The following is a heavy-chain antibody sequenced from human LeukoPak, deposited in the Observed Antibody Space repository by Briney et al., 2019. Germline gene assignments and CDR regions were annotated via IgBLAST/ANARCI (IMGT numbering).Heavy chain of an antibody. V-gene: IGHV4-34*01. CDR3: ARSHRRRMATDY. CDR1: GGSFSGYY. D-gene: IGHD5-24*01. CDR2: IKHSEST. J-gene: IGHJ4*02. Sequence: SETLSLTCAVYGGSFSGYYWSWIRQPPGKGLEWIGEIKHSESTNYNPSLKSRVTISVDTSKNQFSLKLSSVTAADTAVYYCARSHRRRMATDYWGQGTLVTVSS.